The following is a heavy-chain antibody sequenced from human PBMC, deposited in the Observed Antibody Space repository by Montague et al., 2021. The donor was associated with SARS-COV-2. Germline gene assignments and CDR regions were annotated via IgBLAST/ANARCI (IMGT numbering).Heavy chain of an antibody. J-gene: IGHJ6*02. V-gene: IGHV3-30-3*01. CDR3: ARDGGWFGELYHRGPGYYYYGMDV. Sequence: SLRLSCAASGFTFSSYAMHWVRQAPGKGLEWVAVISYDGSNKYYADSVKGRFTISRDSSKNTLYLQMNSLRAEDTAVCYCARDGGWFGELYHRGPGYYYYGMDVWGQGTSVTVSS. CDR2: ISYDGSNK. D-gene: IGHD3-10*01. CDR1: GFTFSSYA.